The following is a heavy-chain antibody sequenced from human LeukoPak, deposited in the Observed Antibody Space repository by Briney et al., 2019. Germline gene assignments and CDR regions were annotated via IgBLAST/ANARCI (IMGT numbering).Heavy chain of an antibody. CDR2: IYYSGST. CDR3: ARGLTHSRRDY. CDR1: GFSLSTSGVG. V-gene: IGHV4-39*01. D-gene: IGHD6-13*01. J-gene: IGHJ4*02. Sequence: SGPTLVKPTQTLTLTCTFSGFSLSTSGVGVGWIRQPPGKGLEWIGSIYYSGSTYYNPSLKSRVTISVDTSKNQFSLKLSSVTAADTAVYYCARGLTHSRRDYWGQGTLVTVSS.